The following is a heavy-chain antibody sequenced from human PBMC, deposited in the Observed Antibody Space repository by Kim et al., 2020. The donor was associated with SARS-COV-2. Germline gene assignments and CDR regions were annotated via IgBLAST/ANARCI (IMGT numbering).Heavy chain of an antibody. Sequence: GGSLRLSCAASGFTFSNAWMSWVRQAPGKGLEWVGRIKSKTDGGTTDYAAPVKGRFTISRDDSKNTLYLQMNSLKTEDTAVYYCTTDPTVTTRFDPWGQGTLVTVSS. D-gene: IGHD4-4*01. CDR1: GFTFSNAW. CDR2: IKSKTDGGTT. J-gene: IGHJ5*02. CDR3: TTDPTVTTRFDP. V-gene: IGHV3-15*01.